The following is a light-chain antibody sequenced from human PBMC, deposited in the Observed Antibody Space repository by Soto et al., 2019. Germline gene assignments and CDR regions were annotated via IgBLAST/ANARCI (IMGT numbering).Light chain of an antibody. J-gene: IGKJ2*01. V-gene: IGKV3-20*01. CDR3: QQYGSSPRT. CDR1: QSVSSSY. Sequence: EIVLTQSPRTLSLSPGERATLSCRASQSVSSSYLAWYQQKPGQAPRLLIYGASSRATGIPDRFSGSVSGTDFTLTISRLEPEDFAVYYCQQYGSSPRTFGQGTKLEIK. CDR2: GAS.